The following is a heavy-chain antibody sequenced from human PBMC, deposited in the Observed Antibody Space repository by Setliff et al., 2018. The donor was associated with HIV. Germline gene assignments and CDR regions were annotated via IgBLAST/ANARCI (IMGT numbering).Heavy chain of an antibody. CDR1: GGSFRDYS. CDR3: ARTTYSGSYFNDS. D-gene: IGHD1-26*01. Sequence: SETLSLTCAVYGGSFRDYSWSWIRQPPGKGLEWIGEISYSGSTYYNPSLKSRVTVSVDPSKNQFSLKLSSVTAADTAVYYCARTTYSGSYFNDSWGQGTLVTVSS. V-gene: IGHV4-34*01. J-gene: IGHJ5*01. CDR2: ISYSGST.